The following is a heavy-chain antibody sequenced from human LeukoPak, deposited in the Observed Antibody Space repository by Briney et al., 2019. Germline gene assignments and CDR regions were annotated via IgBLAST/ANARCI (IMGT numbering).Heavy chain of an antibody. Sequence: GGSLRLSCAASGFTFSSYWMHWVRQARGKGLVWVSRINTDGSSTSYADSVKGRFTISRDNAKNTLYLQMSTLRAEDTAVYYCARGKPLGDYYDHYWGQGTLVTVSS. J-gene: IGHJ4*02. CDR3: ARGKPLGDYYDHY. D-gene: IGHD4-17*01. CDR2: INTDGSST. CDR1: GFTFSSYW. V-gene: IGHV3-74*01.